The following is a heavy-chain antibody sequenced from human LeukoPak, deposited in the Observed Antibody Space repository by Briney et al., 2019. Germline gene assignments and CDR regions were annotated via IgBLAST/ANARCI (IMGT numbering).Heavy chain of an antibody. CDR3: ARDRDYGDYNTQDLFVY. CDR2: ISAYNGNT. CDR1: GYTFTSYG. V-gene: IGHV1-18*01. D-gene: IGHD4-17*01. Sequence: ASVTVSCTASGYTFTSYGISWVRQAPGQGLEWMGWISAYNGNTNYAQRLQGRVTMTTDTSTSTAYMELRSLRSDDTAVYYCARDRDYGDYNTQDLFVYWGQGTLVTASS. J-gene: IGHJ4*02.